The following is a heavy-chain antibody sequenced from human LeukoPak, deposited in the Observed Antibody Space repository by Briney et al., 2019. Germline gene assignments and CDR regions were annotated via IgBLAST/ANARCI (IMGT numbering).Heavy chain of an antibody. D-gene: IGHD1-1*01. Sequence: TSGTLSLTCTVSGGSISSYYWSWIRQPPGKGLEWIGYIYYSGSTNYNPSLKSRVTISVDTSKNQFSLKLSSVTAADTAVYHCARVRRVQLAFDIWGQGTMVTVSS. CDR3: ARVRRVQLAFDI. V-gene: IGHV4-59*01. CDR1: GGSISSYY. J-gene: IGHJ3*02. CDR2: IYYSGST.